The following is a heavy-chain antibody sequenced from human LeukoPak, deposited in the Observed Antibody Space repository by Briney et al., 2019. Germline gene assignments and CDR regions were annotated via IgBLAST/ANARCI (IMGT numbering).Heavy chain of an antibody. Sequence: ASVKVSCKASGYTFTSYGISWVRQAPGQGLEWMGWISAYNGNTNYAQKLQGRVTMTTDTSTSTAYMELRSLRSDDTAVYYCARDYGGHYYGSGCDYWGQGTLVTVSS. CDR1: GYTFTSYG. CDR3: ARDYGGHYYGSGCDY. J-gene: IGHJ4*02. CDR2: ISAYNGNT. V-gene: IGHV1-18*04. D-gene: IGHD3-10*01.